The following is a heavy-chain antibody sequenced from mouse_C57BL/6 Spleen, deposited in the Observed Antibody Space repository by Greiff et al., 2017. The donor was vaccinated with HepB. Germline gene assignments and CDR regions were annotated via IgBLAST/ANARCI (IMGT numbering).Heavy chain of an antibody. V-gene: IGHV1-62-2*01. CDR2: FYPGSGSI. Sequence: VQRVESGAELVKPGASVKLSCKASGYTFTEYTIHWVKQRSGQGLEWIGWFYPGSGSIKYNEKFKDKATLTADKSSSTVYMELSRLTSEDSAVYFCARHEHYGSSYGGFAYWGQGTLVTVSA. J-gene: IGHJ3*01. CDR3: ARHEHYGSSYGGFAY. CDR1: GYTFTEYT. D-gene: IGHD1-1*01.